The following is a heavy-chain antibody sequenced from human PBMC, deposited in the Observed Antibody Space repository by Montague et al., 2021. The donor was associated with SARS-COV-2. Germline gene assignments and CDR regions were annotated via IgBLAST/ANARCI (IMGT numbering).Heavy chain of an antibody. CDR1: GXSISSSSYY. CDR2: IYYSGST. J-gene: IGHJ6*02. D-gene: IGHD3-9*01. CDR3: ARKVKGRYFDWILYGMDV. Sequence: SETLSLTCTVSGXSISSSSYYWGWIRQPPGKGLEWIGSIYYSGSTYYNPSLKSRVTISVDTSKNQFSLKLSSVTAADTAVYYCARKVKGRYFDWILYGMDVWGQGTTVTVSS. V-gene: IGHV4-39*01.